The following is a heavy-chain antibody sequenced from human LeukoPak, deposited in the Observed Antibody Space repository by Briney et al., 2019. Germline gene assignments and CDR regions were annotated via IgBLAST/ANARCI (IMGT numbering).Heavy chain of an antibody. CDR1: GFTFSSYG. D-gene: IGHD3-22*01. V-gene: IGHV3-30*03. CDR3: ARDPNLIGYYATLDY. CDR2: ISYDGSNK. Sequence: GGSLRLSCAASGFTFSSYGMHWVRQAPGKGLEWVAVISYDGSNKYYADSVKGRFTISRDNSKNTLYLQMNSLRAEDTAVYYCARDPNLIGYYATLDYWGQGTLVTVSS. J-gene: IGHJ4*02.